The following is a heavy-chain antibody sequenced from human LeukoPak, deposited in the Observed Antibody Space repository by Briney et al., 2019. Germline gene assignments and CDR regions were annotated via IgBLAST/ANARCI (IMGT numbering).Heavy chain of an antibody. D-gene: IGHD6-13*01. J-gene: IGHJ3*02. V-gene: IGHV3-74*01. CDR3: ARGAGAFDI. CDR1: GFTFSSHW. CDR2: IKSDGSFT. Sequence: PRGSLRLSCVASGFTFSSHWMHWVRQAPGKGLVWVSHIKSDGSFTNYADSVKGRFTISRDNAKNTLYLQMNSLRPEDTAVYYCARGAGAFDIWGQGTKVTVSS.